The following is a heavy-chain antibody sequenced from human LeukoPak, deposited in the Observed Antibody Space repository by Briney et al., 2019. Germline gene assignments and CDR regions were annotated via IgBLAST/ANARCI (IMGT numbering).Heavy chain of an antibody. D-gene: IGHD4/OR15-4a*01. Sequence: GGSLRLSCAASGFTFSSYGMHWVRQAPGKGLEWVAVIWYDGSNKYYADSVKGRFTISRDNSKNTLYLQMNSLRAEATAVYYCARGGGLWYYFDYWGQGTLVTVSS. CDR2: IWYDGSNK. J-gene: IGHJ4*02. CDR1: GFTFSSYG. V-gene: IGHV3-33*01. CDR3: ARGGGLWYYFDY.